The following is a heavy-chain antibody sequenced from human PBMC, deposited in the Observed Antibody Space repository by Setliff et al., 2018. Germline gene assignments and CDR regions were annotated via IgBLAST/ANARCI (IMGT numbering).Heavy chain of an antibody. V-gene: IGHV3-30*01. CDR3: ARTYCSDTSCYDYYYYMDV. Sequence: LKISCAASGVTFSRHAMHWVRQAPGKGLEWVAVMSNDGSDKNYADSVKGRFTISRDNSKNTLYLQMNSLRAEDTAVYYCARTYCSDTSCYDYYYYMDVWGKGTTVTVSS. J-gene: IGHJ6*03. D-gene: IGHD2-2*01. CDR2: MSNDGSDK. CDR1: GVTFSRHA.